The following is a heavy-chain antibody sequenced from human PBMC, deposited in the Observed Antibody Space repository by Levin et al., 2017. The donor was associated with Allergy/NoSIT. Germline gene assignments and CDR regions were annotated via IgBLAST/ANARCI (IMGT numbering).Heavy chain of an antibody. CDR2: ISGSGGST. V-gene: IGHV3-23*01. D-gene: IGHD3-22*01. CDR3: AKYDSSGYYGTHFDY. Sequence: GGSLRLSCAASGFTFSSYAMSWVRQAPGKGLEWVSAISGSGGSTYYADSVKGRFTISRDNSKNTLYLQMNSLRAEDTAVYYCAKYDSSGYYGTHFDYWGQGTLVTVSS. CDR1: GFTFSSYA. J-gene: IGHJ4*02.